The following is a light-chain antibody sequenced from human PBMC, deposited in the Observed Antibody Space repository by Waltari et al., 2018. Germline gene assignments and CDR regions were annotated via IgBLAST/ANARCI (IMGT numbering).Light chain of an antibody. CDR2: KDS. J-gene: IGLJ3*02. CDR3: FAAADNYQGV. Sequence: SYELTQPSSVSVSPGQTARITCSGDILAKKYARWFQQKPGQAPVLVIFKDSERRSGSPARPSGSSSGTTVTLTISGARAEDEADYYCFAAADNYQGVFGGGTKLTVL. CDR1: ILAKKY. V-gene: IGLV3-27*01.